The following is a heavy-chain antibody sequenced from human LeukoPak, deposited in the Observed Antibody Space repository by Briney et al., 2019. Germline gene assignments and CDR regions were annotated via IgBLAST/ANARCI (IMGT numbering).Heavy chain of an antibody. V-gene: IGHV3-23*01. CDR1: RFSFSTYP. J-gene: IGHJ4*02. Sequence: GGSLRLSCAASRFSFSTYPMGWVRQAPGKGLEWVSGISASGDVTFHADPVKGRFTISRDNSKNTLYLQMNSLRAEDTAVYYCASPSRRYGSGWTLFDYWGQGTLVTVSS. D-gene: IGHD6-19*01. CDR2: ISASGDVT. CDR3: ASPSRRYGSGWTLFDY.